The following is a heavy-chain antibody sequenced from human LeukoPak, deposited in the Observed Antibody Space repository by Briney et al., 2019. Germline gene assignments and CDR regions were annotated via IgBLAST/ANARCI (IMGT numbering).Heavy chain of an antibody. D-gene: IGHD2-2*01. V-gene: IGHV5-51*01. CDR3: ACRDLLSTRSGP. CDR1: GYTFTNYW. J-gene: IGHJ5*02. Sequence: GESLKISCEGFGYTFTNYWIGWVRQVPGKGLEWMGVIYPGDSRIRYNPSFEGQVTISADKSINTAYLQWSSLKASDTAIYYCACRDLLSTRSGPWGQGTLVTV. CDR2: IYPGDSRI.